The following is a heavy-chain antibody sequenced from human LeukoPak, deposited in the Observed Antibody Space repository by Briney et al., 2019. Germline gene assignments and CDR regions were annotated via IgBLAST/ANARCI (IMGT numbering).Heavy chain of an antibody. V-gene: IGHV4-34*01. CDR2: INHSGST. J-gene: IGHJ5*02. CDR3: ARYFSSSGWYNVNSFDP. D-gene: IGHD6-19*01. CDR1: GGSFSGYY. Sequence: SETLSLTCAVYGGSFSGYYWSWIRQPPGKGLEWIGEINHSGSTNYNPSLKSRVTISVDTSKNQFSLKLSSVTAADTAVYYCARYFSSSGWYNVNSFDPWGQGTLVTVSS.